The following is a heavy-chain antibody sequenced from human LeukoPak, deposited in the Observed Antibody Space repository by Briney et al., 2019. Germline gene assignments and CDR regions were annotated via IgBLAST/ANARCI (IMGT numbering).Heavy chain of an antibody. V-gene: IGHV3-21*01. CDR3: ARVRAAAGIRAPDY. CDR2: ISSSSSYI. J-gene: IGHJ4*02. Sequence: PGGSLRLSCAASVFTFSSYAMNWVRQAPGKGLEWVSSISSSSSYIYYADSVKGRFTISRDNAKNSLYLQMSSLRAEDTALYFCARVRAAAGIRAPDYWGQGTLVTVSS. CDR1: VFTFSSYA. D-gene: IGHD6-13*01.